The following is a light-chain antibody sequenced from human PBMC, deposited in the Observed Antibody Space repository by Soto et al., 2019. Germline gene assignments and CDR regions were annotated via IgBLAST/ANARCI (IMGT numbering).Light chain of an antibody. CDR1: QYINTR. Sequence: EIVLTQSPATLSSFPGDRVTLSCRAGQYINTRLAWYQHRPGQAPRLLIYQTSIRAAGIPARFSASGSGTDFTLTISDVQPEDFALYYCHQRQSWPRTFGQGTKVDIK. CDR2: QTS. J-gene: IGKJ1*01. V-gene: IGKV3-11*01. CDR3: HQRQSWPRT.